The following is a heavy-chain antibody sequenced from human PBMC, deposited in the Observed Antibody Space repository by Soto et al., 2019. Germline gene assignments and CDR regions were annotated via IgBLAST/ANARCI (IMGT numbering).Heavy chain of an antibody. CDR2: INHSGST. CDR1: GGSFSGYY. CDR3: ARGSVLVVVMRNWFDP. Sequence: SETLSLTCAVYGGSFSGYYWSWIRQPPGKGLEWIGEINHSGSTNYNPSLKSRVTISVDTSKNQFSLKLSSVTAADTAVYYCARGSVLVVVMRNWFDPWGQGTLVTVSA. J-gene: IGHJ5*02. D-gene: IGHD3-22*01. V-gene: IGHV4-34*01.